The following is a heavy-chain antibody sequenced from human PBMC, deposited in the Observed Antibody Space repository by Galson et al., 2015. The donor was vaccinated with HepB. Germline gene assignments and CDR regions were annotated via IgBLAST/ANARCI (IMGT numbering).Heavy chain of an antibody. CDR1: GGSMNSYY. CDR3: ARGGTMMQI. V-gene: IGHV4-59*01. J-gene: IGHJ3*02. CDR2: VYYSDSGNT. D-gene: IGHD3-22*01. Sequence: TVSGGSMNSYYWSWIRQTPGKGLKGLEWIGYVYYSDSGNTNYNPSLKSRVTISVDTSKNQFSLNLNSMTAADTAVYYCARGGTMMQIWGQGTMVTVSS.